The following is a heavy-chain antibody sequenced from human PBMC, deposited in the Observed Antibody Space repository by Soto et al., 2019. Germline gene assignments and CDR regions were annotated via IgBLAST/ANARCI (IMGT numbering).Heavy chain of an antibody. CDR3: ARPSGYCSSTSCPYYYYYGMDV. J-gene: IGHJ6*02. CDR2: ISAYNGNT. V-gene: IGHV1-18*01. CDR1: GYTFTSYG. Sequence: QVQLVQSGAEVKKPGASVKVSCKASGYTFTSYGISWVRQAPGQGLEWMGWISAYNGNTNYAQKLQGRVTMTTDTSTSTAYMELRSLRSDDTAVYYCARPSGYCSSTSCPYYYYYGMDVCGQGTTVTVSS. D-gene: IGHD2-2*01.